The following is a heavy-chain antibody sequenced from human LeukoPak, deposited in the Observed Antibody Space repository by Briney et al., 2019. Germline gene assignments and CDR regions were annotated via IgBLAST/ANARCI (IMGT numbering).Heavy chain of an antibody. CDR2: FSGTSTLT. CDR3: AKGDSYYDLLTCFDF. V-gene: IGHV3-23*01. D-gene: IGHD3-9*01. CDR1: GFDFSHYG. J-gene: IGHJ4*02. Sequence: GGSLRLSCAASGFDFSHYGMSWVRQSPGKGLEWVSTFSGTSTLTYYADSVKGRFTISRDDSKNVLYLQMNSLRDEDTAVYYCAKGDSYYDLLTCFDFWGPGTLVTVSS.